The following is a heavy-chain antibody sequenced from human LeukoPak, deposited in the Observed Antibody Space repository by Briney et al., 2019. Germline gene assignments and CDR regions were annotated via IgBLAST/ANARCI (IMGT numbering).Heavy chain of an antibody. Sequence: PGGSLRLSCAASGFTFSGYSMNWVRQAPGKGLEWVSYISSSSSVLHYADSVKGRFTISRDNAKKSLYLQMNSLRAEDTAVFFCAREDYNDSGWYFDLWGRGTLVTVSS. V-gene: IGHV3-48*01. CDR2: ISSSSSVL. CDR1: GFTFSGYS. J-gene: IGHJ2*01. D-gene: IGHD3-22*01. CDR3: AREDYNDSGWYFDL.